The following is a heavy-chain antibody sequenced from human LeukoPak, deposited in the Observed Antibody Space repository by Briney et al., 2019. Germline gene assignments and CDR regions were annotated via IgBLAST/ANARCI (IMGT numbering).Heavy chain of an antibody. CDR2: INHSGST. J-gene: IGHJ5*02. Sequence: SETLSLTCAVYGGSFSGYYWSWIRQPPGKGLEWIGEINHSGSTYYNPSLKSRLTISVDTSKNQFSLKLSSVTAADTAVYYCASVYGSGRNNWFDPWGQGTLVTVSS. CDR3: ASVYGSGRNNWFDP. D-gene: IGHD3-10*01. V-gene: IGHV4-34*01. CDR1: GGSFSGYY.